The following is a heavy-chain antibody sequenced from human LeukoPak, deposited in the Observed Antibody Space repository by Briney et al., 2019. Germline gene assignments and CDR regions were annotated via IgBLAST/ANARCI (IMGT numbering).Heavy chain of an antibody. Sequence: SETLSLTCAVSGGSISSSNWWSWVRKPPGKGLEWIGEIYHSGSTNYNPSLKSRVTISVDKSRNQFSLKLSSVTAADTAVYYCARDTGSGDPGYYGMDVWGQGTTVTVSS. D-gene: IGHD6-25*01. J-gene: IGHJ6*02. CDR3: ARDTGSGDPGYYGMDV. V-gene: IGHV4-4*02. CDR2: IYHSGST. CDR1: GGSISSSNW.